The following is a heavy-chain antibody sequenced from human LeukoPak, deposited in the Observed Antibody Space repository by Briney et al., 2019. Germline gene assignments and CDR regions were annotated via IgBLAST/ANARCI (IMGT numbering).Heavy chain of an antibody. CDR1: GYTFTSYD. Sequence: ASVKVSCKGSGYTFTSYDINWVGQATGQGLEGMGWMNPNSGNTAYAQKFQGRVTMTRNTSISTAYMELRSLRSEDTAVYYCARLVRMVWVYYYYYYMDVWGKGTTVTISS. V-gene: IGHV1-8*01. J-gene: IGHJ6*03. D-gene: IGHD2-8*01. CDR3: ARLVRMVWVYYYYYYMDV. CDR2: MNPNSGNT.